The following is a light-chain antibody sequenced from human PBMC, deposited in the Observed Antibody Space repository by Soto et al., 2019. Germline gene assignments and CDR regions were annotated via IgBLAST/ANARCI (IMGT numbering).Light chain of an antibody. Sequence: SXRVTNNYLAWHQQKPGQNNRTIIYGEYSRATGINDRFSGSGSGTDFTLTISRMQPEDFAVYYCQPRGSSPITLGNGKRVDIK. CDR3: QPRGSSPIT. CDR2: GEY. CDR1: XRVTNNY. J-gene: IGKJ5*01. V-gene: IGKV3-20*01.